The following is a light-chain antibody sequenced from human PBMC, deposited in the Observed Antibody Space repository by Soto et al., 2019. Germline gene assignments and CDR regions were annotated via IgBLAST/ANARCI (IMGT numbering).Light chain of an antibody. Sequence: QSALTQPASVSGSPGQSITISCTGTSSDIGASNYVSWYQPHPGQAPKLMISDVNNRPSGISDRFSGSKSGNTASMTISGLQAEDDADYYCYSWHSNSDTHYVFGTGTKVTVL. V-gene: IGLV2-14*03. CDR1: SSDIGASNY. CDR3: YSWHSNSDTHYV. CDR2: DVN. J-gene: IGLJ1*01.